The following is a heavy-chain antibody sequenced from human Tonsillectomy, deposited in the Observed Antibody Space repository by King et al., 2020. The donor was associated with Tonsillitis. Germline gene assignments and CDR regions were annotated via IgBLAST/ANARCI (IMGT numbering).Heavy chain of an antibody. D-gene: IGHD2-15*01. CDR1: GFTISGST. CDR3: SPQEGCGAGGCQHFYGMDV. J-gene: IGHJ6*02. Sequence: VQLVESGGGSVQPGGSLKLSCAASGFTISGSTIHWVRQASGRGLEWVGLIKSKTYNYATAYAASMKGRFTISRDDSKNTAYLQMNSLNIEDTAVYYYSPQEGCGAGGCQHFYGMDVWGQGTTVSVSS. V-gene: IGHV3-73*01. CDR2: IKSKTYNYAT.